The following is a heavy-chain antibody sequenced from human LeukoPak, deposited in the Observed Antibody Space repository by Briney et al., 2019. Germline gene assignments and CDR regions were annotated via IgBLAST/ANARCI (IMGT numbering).Heavy chain of an antibody. CDR1: GFTFSRYA. J-gene: IGHJ3*02. Sequence: GGSLRLSCAASGFTFSRYAMSWVRQAPGKGLEWVSAISVSGGSTYYAASMNGRFTISRDNSKNTLYLQMNSLRAEDTAVYYCTKLGYCRSTSCYPEAFDIWGQGTMVTVSS. CDR3: TKLGYCRSTSCYPEAFDI. D-gene: IGHD2-2*01. CDR2: ISVSGGST. V-gene: IGHV3-23*01.